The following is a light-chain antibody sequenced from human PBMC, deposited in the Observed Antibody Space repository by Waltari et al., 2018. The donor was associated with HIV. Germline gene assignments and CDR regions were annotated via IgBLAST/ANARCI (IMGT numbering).Light chain of an antibody. CDR2: EVS. J-gene: IGLJ3*02. V-gene: IGLV2-23*02. CDR3: CSYAGSRV. Sequence: QSALTQPASVSGSPGQSITISCTGTSSDVGSYNLVSWYQQHPGKAPKLMIYEVSKRPSGVSNRFSGSKSGNTAYLTISGLQAEDEADYYCCSYAGSRVFGGGTKLTVL. CDR1: SSDVGSYNL.